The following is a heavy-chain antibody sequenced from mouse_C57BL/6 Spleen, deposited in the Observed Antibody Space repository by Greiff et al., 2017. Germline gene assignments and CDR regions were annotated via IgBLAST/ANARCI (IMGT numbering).Heavy chain of an antibody. CDR3: ARKNSAYYSNYEGYAMDY. CDR1: GFSLTSYG. CDR2: IWSGGST. Sequence: QVQLKESGPGLVQPSQSLSITCTVSGFSLTSYGVHWVRQSPGKGLEWLGVIWSGGSTDYNAAFISSLSISKDNSKSQVFFKMNSRQADDTAMYYCARKNSAYYSNYEGYAMDYWGQGTSVTVSS. V-gene: IGHV2-2*01. D-gene: IGHD2-5*01. J-gene: IGHJ4*01.